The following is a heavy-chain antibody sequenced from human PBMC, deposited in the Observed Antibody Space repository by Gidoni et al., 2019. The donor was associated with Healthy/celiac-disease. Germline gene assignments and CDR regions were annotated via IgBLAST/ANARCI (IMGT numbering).Heavy chain of an antibody. Sequence: EVQLVASGAALVQPGGSLRLSCAASGLTFSSYWMSWVGQAPGKGLEWVANIKQDGSEKYYVDSVKGRFTISRENAKNSRYLEMNSLRAEDTAVYYCASEIIVGATWGQGTMVTVSS. CDR3: ASEIIVGAT. CDR1: GLTFSSYW. CDR2: IKQDGSEK. J-gene: IGHJ3*01. V-gene: IGHV3-7*01. D-gene: IGHD1-26*01.